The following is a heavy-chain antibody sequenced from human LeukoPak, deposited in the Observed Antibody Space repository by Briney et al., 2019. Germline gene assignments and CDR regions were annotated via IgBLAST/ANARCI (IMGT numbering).Heavy chain of an antibody. J-gene: IGHJ4*02. Sequence: PGRSLRLSCTASGFTFGDYAMGWVRQAPEKGLEWVSTISGSGGGTYYADSVKGRFTISRDNAKNSLYLQMNSLRAEDTAVYYCARSDIAVAGFDYWGQGTLVTVSS. V-gene: IGHV3-21*01. CDR3: ARSDIAVAGFDY. CDR1: GFTFGDYA. D-gene: IGHD6-19*01. CDR2: ISGSGGGT.